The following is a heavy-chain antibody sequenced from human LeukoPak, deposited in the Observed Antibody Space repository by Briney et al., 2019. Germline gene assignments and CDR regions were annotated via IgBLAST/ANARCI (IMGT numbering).Heavy chain of an antibody. CDR3: ARSARVDWFGVRGGWFDP. V-gene: IGHV1-2*02. Sequence: ASVKVSCKASGYTFTGYYMHWVRQAPGQGLEWMGWINPNSGGTNYAQKFQGRVTMTRDTSISTAYMELSRLRSDDTAVYYCARSARVDWFGVRGGWFDPWGQGTLVTVSS. CDR2: INPNSGGT. J-gene: IGHJ5*02. D-gene: IGHD3-10*01. CDR1: GYTFTGYY.